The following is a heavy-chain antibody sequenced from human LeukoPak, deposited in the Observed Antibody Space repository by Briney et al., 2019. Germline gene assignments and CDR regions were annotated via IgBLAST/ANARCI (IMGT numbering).Heavy chain of an antibody. Sequence: SETLSLTCTVSGGSISSYYWNWLRQPPGNRLEWIGYIYYSGSTKYNPSLKSRVTISVDTSKKQFSLKLNSVTAADTAVYYCAIRYSFDAFDIWGQGTMVTVSP. V-gene: IGHV4-59*08. D-gene: IGHD5-18*01. CDR1: GGSISSYY. CDR3: AIRYSFDAFDI. J-gene: IGHJ3*02. CDR2: IYYSGST.